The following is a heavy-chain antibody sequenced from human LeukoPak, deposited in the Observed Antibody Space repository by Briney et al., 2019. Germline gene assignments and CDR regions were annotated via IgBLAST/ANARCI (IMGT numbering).Heavy chain of an antibody. Sequence: GRSLRLSCAASGFTFSSYAMHWVRQAPGKGLEWVAVISYDGSNKYYADSVKGRFTISRDNSKNTLYLQMNSLRAEDTAVYYCAKVWGSSWSQVDYWGQGTLVTVSS. CDR1: GFTFSSYA. CDR3: AKVWGSSWSQVDY. V-gene: IGHV3-30-3*01. J-gene: IGHJ4*02. CDR2: ISYDGSNK. D-gene: IGHD6-13*01.